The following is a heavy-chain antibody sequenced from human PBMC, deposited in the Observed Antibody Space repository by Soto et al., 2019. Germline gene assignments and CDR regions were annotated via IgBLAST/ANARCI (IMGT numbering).Heavy chain of an antibody. V-gene: IGHV3-7*01. Sequence: EVQLVESGGGLVRPGGSLRVSCAAAGFSFSDYWMTWVRRVPGKGLEWVANIKQDGSEKYYADSVKGRFTISRDNAKSSLYVQLNSLRAEDTAVYYCARSRAGRTAASYYDYMDVWGKGTTVTVSS. D-gene: IGHD2-2*01. J-gene: IGHJ6*03. CDR2: IKQDGSEK. CDR1: GFSFSDYW. CDR3: ARSRAGRTAASYYDYMDV.